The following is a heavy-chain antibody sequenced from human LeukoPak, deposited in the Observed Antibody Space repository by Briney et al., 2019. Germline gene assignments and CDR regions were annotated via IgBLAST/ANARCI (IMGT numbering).Heavy chain of an antibody. D-gene: IGHD5-12*01. CDR1: GYTFTSDY. CDR2: INPNSGGT. J-gene: IGHJ5*02. CDR3: ARVVKALSGPNNSGYVAWFDP. Sequence: ASVKVSCKASGYTFTSDYMHWVRQAPGQGLEWMGWINPNSGGTNYAQKFQGRVTMTRDTSISTAYMELSRLRSDDTAVYYCARVVKALSGPNNSGYVAWFDPWGQGTLVTVSS. V-gene: IGHV1-2*02.